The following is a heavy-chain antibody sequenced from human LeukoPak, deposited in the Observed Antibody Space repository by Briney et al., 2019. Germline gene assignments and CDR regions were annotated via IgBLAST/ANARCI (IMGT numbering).Heavy chain of an antibody. V-gene: IGHV3-48*03. CDR2: ISGGGAPI. CDR1: GFSFSSYE. CDR3: VRDYRDSSGDHQHFDY. D-gene: IGHD3-22*01. J-gene: IGHJ4*02. Sequence: EGSLRLSCAASGFSFSSYEMHWVRQAPGKGLEWLSYISGGGAPIYYADSVKGRFTISRDNAKNSLYLQMSSLRAEDTAVYYCVRDYRDSSGDHQHFDYWGQGALVTVSS.